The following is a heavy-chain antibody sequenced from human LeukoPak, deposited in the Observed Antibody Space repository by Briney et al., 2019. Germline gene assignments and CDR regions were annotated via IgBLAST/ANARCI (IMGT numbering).Heavy chain of an antibody. J-gene: IGHJ4*02. Sequence: SETLTLTCTVSGGSISSYYWSWIRQPPGKGLEWIGYIYYSGSTNYNPSLKSRVTISVDTSKNQFSLKLSSVTAADTAVYYCARATYYYDSSGYYYDYWGQGTLATVSS. D-gene: IGHD3-22*01. CDR2: IYYSGST. CDR1: GGSISSYY. V-gene: IGHV4-59*01. CDR3: ARATYYYDSSGYYYDY.